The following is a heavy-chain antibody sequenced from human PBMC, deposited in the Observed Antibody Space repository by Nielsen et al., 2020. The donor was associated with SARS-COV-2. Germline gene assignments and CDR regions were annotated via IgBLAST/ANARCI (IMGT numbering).Heavy chain of an antibody. J-gene: IGHJ5*02. CDR2: IYYSGST. CDR1: GGSISSSNW. D-gene: IGHD1-26*01. Sequence: SETLSLTCAVSGGSISSSNWWSWVRQPPGKGLEWIGYIYYSGSTNYNPSLKSRVTISVDTSKNQFSLKLSSVTAADTAVYYCARMELYWFDPWGQGTLVTVSS. V-gene: IGHV4-4*02. CDR3: ARMELYWFDP.